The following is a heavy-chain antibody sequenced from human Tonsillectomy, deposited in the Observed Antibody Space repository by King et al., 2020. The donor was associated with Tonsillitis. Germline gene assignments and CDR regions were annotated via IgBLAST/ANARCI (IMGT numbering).Heavy chain of an antibody. Sequence: VQLVESGAEVKKPGASVKVSCKASGYTFTGYHIHWVRQARGQGLEWMGWISPNNGGTNFARMFKGRGTMTRDTSITTAYMELSGLRSDDTAVYYCAKIGTAYGAFDIWGQGTMVTVSS. CDR1: GYTFTGYH. CDR3: AKIGTAYGAFDI. CDR2: ISPNNGGT. J-gene: IGHJ3*02. V-gene: IGHV1-2*02. D-gene: IGHD3-10*01.